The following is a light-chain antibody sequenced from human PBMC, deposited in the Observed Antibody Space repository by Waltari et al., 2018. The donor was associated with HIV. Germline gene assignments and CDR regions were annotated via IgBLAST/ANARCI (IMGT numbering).Light chain of an antibody. CDR3: SSYAGSGNLLL. CDR2: DVS. CDR1: SSDVGGYNY. V-gene: IGLV2-14*03. Sequence: QSALTQPASVSGSPGQSITISCTGTSSDVGGYNYVSWYQQHPGKAPKLMIYDVSNRPSGVSNRFSGSKSGNTASLTISGLQAEDEADYYCSSYAGSGNLLLFGGGTKVTVL. J-gene: IGLJ6*01.